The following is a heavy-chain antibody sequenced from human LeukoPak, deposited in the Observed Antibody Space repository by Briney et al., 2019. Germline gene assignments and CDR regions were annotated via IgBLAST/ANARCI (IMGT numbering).Heavy chain of an antibody. CDR1: GYTFTSYY. Sequence: ASVKVSCKASGYTFTSYYMHWVRQAPGQGLEWMGWINPNSGGTNYAQKFQGRVTKTRDTSISTAYMELSRLRSDDTAVYYCARGSGSGSYPTIDMDVWGKGTTVTVSS. J-gene: IGHJ6*03. CDR3: ARGSGSGSYPTIDMDV. D-gene: IGHD3-10*01. V-gene: IGHV1-2*02. CDR2: INPNSGGT.